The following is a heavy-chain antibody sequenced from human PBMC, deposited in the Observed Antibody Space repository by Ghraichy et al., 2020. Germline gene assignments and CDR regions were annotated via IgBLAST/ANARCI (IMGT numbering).Heavy chain of an antibody. CDR3: ARVSSGEYYGDHFDY. D-gene: IGHD4-17*01. CDR2: IYYSGST. CDR1: GGSISSYY. J-gene: IGHJ4*02. Sequence: SETLSLTCTVSGGSISSYYWSWIRQPPGKGLEWIGYIYYSGSTNYNPSLKSRVTISVDTSKNQFSLKLSSVTAADTAVYYCARVSSGEYYGDHFDYWGQGTLVTVSS. V-gene: IGHV4-59*01.